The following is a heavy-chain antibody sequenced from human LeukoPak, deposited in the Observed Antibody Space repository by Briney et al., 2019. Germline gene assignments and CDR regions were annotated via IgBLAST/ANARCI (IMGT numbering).Heavy chain of an antibody. J-gene: IGHJ4*02. CDR1: GYTFTRYY. CDR2: INPNSCGT. V-gene: IGHV1-2*02. Sequence: ASVKVTCKGSGYTFTRYYMHGVGQAGGKGGEGVALINPNSCGTNYAQTFQGRVTMTRDTSISTAYMELSRLRSDDTPVYYRASGIIAVAVVDYWGQGTLVTVSS. CDR3: ASGIIAVAVVDY. D-gene: IGHD6-19*01.